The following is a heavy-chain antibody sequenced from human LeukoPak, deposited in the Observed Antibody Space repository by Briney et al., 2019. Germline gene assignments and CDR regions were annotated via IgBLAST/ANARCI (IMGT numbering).Heavy chain of an antibody. V-gene: IGHV4-38-2*02. Sequence: SETLSLTCTVSGYSISSGYYWGWIRQPPGKGLEWTGSIDHSGSTYYNPSLKSRVAISVDTSKNQFSLKLSSVTAADTAVYYCARVPYYYYYMDVWGKGTTVTVSS. J-gene: IGHJ6*03. D-gene: IGHD1-1*01. CDR2: IDHSGST. CDR3: ARVPYYYYYMDV. CDR1: GYSISSGYY.